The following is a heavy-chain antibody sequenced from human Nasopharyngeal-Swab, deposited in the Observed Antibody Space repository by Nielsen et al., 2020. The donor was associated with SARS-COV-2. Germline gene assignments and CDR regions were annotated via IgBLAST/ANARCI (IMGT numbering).Heavy chain of an antibody. CDR2: INPNSGGT. Sequence: ASVKVSCKASGYTFTSYDINWVRQATGQGLEWMGWINPNSGGTNYAQKFQGWVTMTRDTSISTAYMELSRLRSDDTAVYYCARLSSGLGWFDPWGQGTLVTVSS. CDR1: GYTFTSYD. CDR3: ARLSSGLGWFDP. D-gene: IGHD6-19*01. V-gene: IGHV1-2*04. J-gene: IGHJ5*02.